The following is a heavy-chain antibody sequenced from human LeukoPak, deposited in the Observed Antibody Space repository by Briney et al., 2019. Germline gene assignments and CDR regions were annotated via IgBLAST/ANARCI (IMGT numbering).Heavy chain of an antibody. V-gene: IGHV4-28*03. D-gene: IGHD6-19*01. CDR1: GYSISSSNW. J-gene: IGHJ4*02. Sequence: SETLSLTCAVSGYSISSSNWWGWIRQSPGKGLEWIGYIYYSGSTYYNPSLKSRVTMSVDTSKNRFSLKVSSVTAVDTAVYYCAKVTNGWPYFFEDWGQGIQVTVSS. CDR2: IYYSGST. CDR3: AKVTNGWPYFFED.